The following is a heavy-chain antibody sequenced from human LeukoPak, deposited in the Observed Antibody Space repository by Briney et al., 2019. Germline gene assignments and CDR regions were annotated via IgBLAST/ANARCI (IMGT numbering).Heavy chain of an antibody. Sequence: ASVKVSCKASGYTFTNYGINWVRQAPGQGLEWMGWISAYNGNTNYAQKLQGRVTMTTDTSTSTAYMELRSPRSDDTAVYYCARRIQLRNNWFDPWGQGTLVTVSS. CDR3: ARRIQLRNNWFDP. J-gene: IGHJ5*02. CDR1: GYTFTNYG. D-gene: IGHD5-18*01. V-gene: IGHV1-18*01. CDR2: ISAYNGNT.